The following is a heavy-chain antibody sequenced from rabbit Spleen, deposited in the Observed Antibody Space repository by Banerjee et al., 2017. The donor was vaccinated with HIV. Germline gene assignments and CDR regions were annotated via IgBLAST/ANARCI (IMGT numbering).Heavy chain of an antibody. J-gene: IGHJ4*01. CDR3: ARDLTDAIGWNFGW. Sequence: EESGGDLVKPGASLTLTCTASGFSFSSNYWICWVRQAPGKGPEWIACIYSGDGSTYYASWVNGRFTISRSTSLNTVTLQMTSLTAADTAMYFCARDLTDAIGWNFGWWGPGTLVTVS. CDR2: IYSGDGST. D-gene: IGHD4-1*01. CDR1: GFSFSSNY. V-gene: IGHV1S47*01.